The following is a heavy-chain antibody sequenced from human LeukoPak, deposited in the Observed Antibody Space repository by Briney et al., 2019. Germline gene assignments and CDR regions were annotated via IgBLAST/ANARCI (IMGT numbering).Heavy chain of an antibody. D-gene: IGHD3-16*02. V-gene: IGHV4-39*01. CDR1: GGSISSSSYY. CDR2: IYYSGST. CDR3: AKTYYDYVWGSYRQRDY. J-gene: IGHJ4*02. Sequence: SETLSLTCTVSGGSISSSSYYWGWIRQPPGKGLEWIGSIYYSGSTYCNPSLKSRVTISVDTSKNQFSLKLSSVTAADTAVYYCAKTYYDYVWGSYRQRDYWGQGTLVTVSS.